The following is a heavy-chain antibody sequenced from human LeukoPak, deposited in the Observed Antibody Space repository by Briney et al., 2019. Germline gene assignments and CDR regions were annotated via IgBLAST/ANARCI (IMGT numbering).Heavy chain of an antibody. V-gene: IGHV1-2*02. CDR2: INPNSGGT. Sequence: ASVKVSCKASGYTFTGYYMHWVRQAPGQRLEWMGWINPNSGGTNYAQKFQGRVTMTRDTSISTAYMELSRLRSDDTAVYYCARSRAIWFAFYYGMDVWGQGTTVTVSS. J-gene: IGHJ6*02. D-gene: IGHD3-10*01. CDR1: GYTFTGYY. CDR3: ARSRAIWFAFYYGMDV.